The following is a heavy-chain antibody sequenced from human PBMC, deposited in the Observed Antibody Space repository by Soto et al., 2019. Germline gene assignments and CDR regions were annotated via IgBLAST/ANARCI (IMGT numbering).Heavy chain of an antibody. CDR3: ARSNGNAPNWFDP. CDR1: GGSISSSNW. CDR2: IYHSGST. J-gene: IGHJ5*02. D-gene: IGHD2-8*01. Sequence: PSETLSLTCAVSGGSISSSNWWSWVRQPPGKGLEWIGEIYHSGSTNYNPSLKSRVTISVDKSKNQFSLKLSSVTAADTAVYYCARSNGNAPNWFDPWGQGTLVTVSS. V-gene: IGHV4-4*02.